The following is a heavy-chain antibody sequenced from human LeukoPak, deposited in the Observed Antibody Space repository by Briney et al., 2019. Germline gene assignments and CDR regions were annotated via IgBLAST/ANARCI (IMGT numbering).Heavy chain of an antibody. J-gene: IGHJ4*02. V-gene: IGHV1-24*01. CDR2: FDPEDGET. D-gene: IGHD1-26*01. CDR1: GYTLTELS. Sequence: ASVKVSCKVSGYTLTELSMHWVRQAPGKGLEWMGGFDPEDGETIYAQKFQGRVTMTEDTSTDTAYMELSSLRSEDTAVYYCATDHVWVEATHRDYWGQGTLVTVSS. CDR3: ATDHVWVEATHRDY.